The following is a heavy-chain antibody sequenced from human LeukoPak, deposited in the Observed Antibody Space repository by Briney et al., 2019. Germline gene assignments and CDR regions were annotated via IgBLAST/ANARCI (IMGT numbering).Heavy chain of an antibody. CDR1: GFTFDDYA. CDR3: ARDPIYYDSSGYDSFDY. V-gene: IGHV3-9*01. CDR2: ISWNSGSI. J-gene: IGHJ4*02. Sequence: GGSLRLSCAASGFTFDDYAMHWVRQAPGKGLEWVSGISWNSGSIYYADSVKGRFTISRDNAKNSLYLQMNSLRAEDTAVYYCARDPIYYDSSGYDSFDYWGQGTLVTVSS. D-gene: IGHD3-22*01.